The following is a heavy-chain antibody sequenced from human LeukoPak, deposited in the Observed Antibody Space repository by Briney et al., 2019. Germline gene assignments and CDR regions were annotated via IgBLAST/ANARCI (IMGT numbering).Heavy chain of an antibody. D-gene: IGHD7-27*01. Sequence: SGGSLRLSCAASGFTFSSYWMHWVRQAPGKGLEWVSHISGSGTTTYYADSVKGRFTISRDNSKNTLYLQMNSLRAEDTAVYYCAKYTGRRAFDMWGQGTMVTVSS. CDR1: GFTFSSYW. J-gene: IGHJ3*02. CDR2: ISGSGTTT. CDR3: AKYTGRRAFDM. V-gene: IGHV3-23*01.